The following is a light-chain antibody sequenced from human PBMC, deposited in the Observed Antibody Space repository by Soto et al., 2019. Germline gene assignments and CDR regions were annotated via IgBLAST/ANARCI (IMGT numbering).Light chain of an antibody. CDR1: SSDVGGDNY. CDR3: SSYAGSNIFYV. J-gene: IGLJ1*01. Sequence: QSVLTQPPSASGSRGQSVTISCTGTSSDVGGDNYVSWYQQHPGKAPKLMIYEVTKRPSGVPDRFSGSKSGNTASLTVSGLQAEDEADYYCSSYAGSNIFYVFGTGTKVTVL. CDR2: EVT. V-gene: IGLV2-8*01.